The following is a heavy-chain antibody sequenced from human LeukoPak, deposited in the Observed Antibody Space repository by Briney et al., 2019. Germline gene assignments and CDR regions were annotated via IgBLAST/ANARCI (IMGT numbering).Heavy chain of an antibody. CDR3: AKVSAWAMVGATYFDY. CDR2: ISGNSGST. Sequence: GGSLTLSCAPSRFTFSSYSMSWLRQAPAKGLNWVSSISGNSGSTYYADSAKGRFTISRDNSKNAVYLQMNSLRAEDRAVYYCAKVSAWAMVGATYFDYWGQGTLVAVSS. D-gene: IGHD1-26*01. J-gene: IGHJ4*02. V-gene: IGHV3-23*01. CDR1: RFTFSSYS.